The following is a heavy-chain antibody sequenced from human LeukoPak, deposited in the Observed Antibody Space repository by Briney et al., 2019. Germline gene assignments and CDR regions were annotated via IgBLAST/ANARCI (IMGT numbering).Heavy chain of an antibody. CDR1: GFTFNKFA. V-gene: IGHV3-23*01. J-gene: IGHJ6*02. Sequence: GGSLRLSCEASGFTFNKFAMSWVRQAPGKGPEWVSAIGSSGATTFYADSVKGRCTISRDNSKNTVYLEMNSLRAEDTAIYYCAKVSVGPLSRPTHVALYYGMDVWGQGTTVTVSS. CDR2: IGSSGATT. CDR3: AKVSVGPLSRPTHVALYYGMDV. D-gene: IGHD2-8*01.